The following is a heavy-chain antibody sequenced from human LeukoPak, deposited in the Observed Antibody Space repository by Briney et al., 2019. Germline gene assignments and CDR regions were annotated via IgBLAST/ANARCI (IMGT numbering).Heavy chain of an antibody. D-gene: IGHD3-10*01. V-gene: IGHV3-30*18. Sequence: PGGSLRLSCAASGFTFSNCGMHWVRQAPGKGLEWVVVISYDGSNKYYADSVKGRFTISRDNSKNTLYLQMNSLRAEDTAVYYCANGYYYGSGSYYKEAFDIWGQGTMVTVSS. CDR3: ANGYYYGSGSYYKEAFDI. J-gene: IGHJ3*02. CDR1: GFTFSNCG. CDR2: ISYDGSNK.